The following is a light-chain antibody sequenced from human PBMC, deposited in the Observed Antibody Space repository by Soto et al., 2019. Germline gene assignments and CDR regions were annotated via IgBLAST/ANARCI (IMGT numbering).Light chain of an antibody. CDR3: QQYSRHWT. V-gene: IGKV1-5*01. Sequence: DIQMTQSPSTLSASVGDRVTITCRASQNVNRWLAWYQQKPGKAPMLLIYDASTLQSGAPSRFRGSGCGTEFTLTISSLQPDDFATYYCQQYSRHWTFGQGTKVEI. CDR2: DAS. CDR1: QNVNRW. J-gene: IGKJ1*01.